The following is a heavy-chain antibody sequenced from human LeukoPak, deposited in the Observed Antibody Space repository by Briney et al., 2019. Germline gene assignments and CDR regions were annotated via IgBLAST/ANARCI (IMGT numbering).Heavy chain of an antibody. J-gene: IGHJ4*02. D-gene: IGHD1-26*01. CDR2: ISSSSSYI. V-gene: IGHV3-21*01. CDR1: VFTFSSYS. CDR3: ARKGSGSHPLDY. Sequence: GGSLRLSCAASVFTFSSYSMNWVRQAPGKGLEWVSSISSSSSYIYYADSVKGRFTISRDNAKNSLYLQMNSLRAEDTAVYYCARKGSGSHPLDYWGQGTLVTVSS.